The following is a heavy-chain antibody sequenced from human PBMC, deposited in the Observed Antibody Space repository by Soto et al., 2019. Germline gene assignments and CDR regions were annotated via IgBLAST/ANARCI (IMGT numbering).Heavy chain of an antibody. D-gene: IGHD3-22*01. V-gene: IGHV1-69*06. J-gene: IGHJ4*02. CDR3: ASPRNYYDSSGPQYYSDY. Sequence: SVKVSCKASGGTFSSYAISWVRQAPGQGLEWMGGIIPIFGTANYAQKFQGRVTITADKSTSTAYMELSSLRSEDTAVYYCASPRNYYDSSGPQYYSDYWGQGTLVTVSS. CDR2: IIPIFGTA. CDR1: GGTFSSYA.